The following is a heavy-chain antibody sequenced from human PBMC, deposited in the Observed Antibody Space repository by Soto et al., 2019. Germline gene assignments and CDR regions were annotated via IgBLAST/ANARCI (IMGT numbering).Heavy chain of an antibody. V-gene: IGHV4-59*08. CDR1: GGSISTYY. D-gene: IGHD2-2*01. CDR3: ARRGPVPGKTIFDY. J-gene: IGHJ4*02. Sequence: QVQLQESGPGLVKPSETLSLTCTVSGGSISTYYWTWIRQPPGKRLEWIGSADTSKNQFSLKLSSVTAADTAVYYCARRGPVPGKTIFDYWGQGTLVTVSS.